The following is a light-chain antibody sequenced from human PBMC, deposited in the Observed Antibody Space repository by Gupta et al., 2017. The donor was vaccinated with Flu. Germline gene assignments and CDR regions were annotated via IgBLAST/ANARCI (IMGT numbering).Light chain of an antibody. J-gene: IGKJ4*01. CDR1: QSALKTSYIRTA. CDR3: QQYYTYPLT. CDR2: WGS. Sequence: VMTQSQESLPVSPGEVAPINGKSSQSALKTSYIRTALAWYQQKPGQPPRLIIYWGSSRESGVPDRFSGSGSGTDFTLTISSLQSEDVAVYYCQQYYTYPLTFGGGTKVEIK. V-gene: IGKV4-1*01.